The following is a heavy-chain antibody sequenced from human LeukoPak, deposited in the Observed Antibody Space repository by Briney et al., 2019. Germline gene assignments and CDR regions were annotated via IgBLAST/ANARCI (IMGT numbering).Heavy chain of an antibody. D-gene: IGHD3-22*01. Sequence: SETLSLTCTVSGDSISTDDYYWSWIRQPAGKGLEWIGRFSASGNGNYNPSLKSRLTMSVDTSKNQFSLKLSSVTAADTAVYYCARRGYYDSRGYFDYWGQGTLVTVSS. V-gene: IGHV4-61*02. CDR1: GDSISTDDYY. CDR2: FSASGNG. CDR3: ARRGYYDSRGYFDY. J-gene: IGHJ4*02.